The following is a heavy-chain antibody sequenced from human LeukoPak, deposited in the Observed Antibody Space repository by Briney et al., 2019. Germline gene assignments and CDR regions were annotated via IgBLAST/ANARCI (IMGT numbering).Heavy chain of an antibody. J-gene: IGHJ4*02. Sequence: ASVTVSCKASGYTFTSYDINWVRQAPGQGLEWMGWMNPNSGNTGYAQKFQGRVTMTRNTSISTAYMELSSLRSEDTAVYYCARELQGDNWNDGVDYWGQGTLVTVSS. CDR1: GYTFTSYD. CDR2: MNPNSGNT. D-gene: IGHD1-20*01. CDR3: ARELQGDNWNDGVDY. V-gene: IGHV1-8*01.